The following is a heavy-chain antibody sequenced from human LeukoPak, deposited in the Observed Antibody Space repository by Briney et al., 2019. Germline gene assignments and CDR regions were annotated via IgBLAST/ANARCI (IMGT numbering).Heavy chain of an antibody. D-gene: IGHD3-3*01. V-gene: IGHV3-7*01. J-gene: IGHJ4*02. CDR2: IRQDGGEK. CDR1: GFSFNSYW. Sequence: GGSLRLSCAASGFSFNSYWMSWVRQAPGKRLEWAANIRQDGGEKKYVDSVKGRFTISRDNAKNSLFLQMNSLRAEDTAVYYCAREYDFWSGLSPPDYWGQGTLVTVSS. CDR3: AREYDFWSGLSPPDY.